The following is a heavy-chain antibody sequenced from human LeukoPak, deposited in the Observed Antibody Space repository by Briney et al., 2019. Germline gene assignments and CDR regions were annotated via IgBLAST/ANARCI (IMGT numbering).Heavy chain of an antibody. D-gene: IGHD3-10*01. CDR1: GFTLSGYA. Sequence: PGGSLRLSCATSGFTLSGYAMHWVRQAPGKGREWVAVLWSDGSIQHYAGSVKGRFTISGDNPKNTMYMPMNSLRDEDTAVYYCARSGFGSGNYIYYGMDVWGQGTTVTVSS. J-gene: IGHJ6*02. CDR3: ARSGFGSGNYIYYGMDV. CDR2: LWSDGSIQ. V-gene: IGHV3-33*01.